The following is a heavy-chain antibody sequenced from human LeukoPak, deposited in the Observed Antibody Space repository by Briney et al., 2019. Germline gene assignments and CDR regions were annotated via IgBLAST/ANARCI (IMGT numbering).Heavy chain of an antibody. J-gene: IGHJ3*02. CDR2: VYWDDDK. Sequence: SGPALFKPTPTLTLTCSFSGFSLSTSGVGVGWIRQPPGKALEWLALVYWDDDKRYSTSLKSRLSITKDTSKDQVVLTMTNMDPVDTGTYYCAHRVLVQDVFDIWGQGTMVTVSS. V-gene: IGHV2-5*02. CDR3: AHRVLVQDVFDI. CDR1: GFSLSTSGVG. D-gene: IGHD3-3*01.